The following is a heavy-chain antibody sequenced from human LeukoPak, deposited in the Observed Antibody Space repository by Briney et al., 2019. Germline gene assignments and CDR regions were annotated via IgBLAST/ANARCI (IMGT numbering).Heavy chain of an antibody. V-gene: IGHV4-59*01. J-gene: IGHJ2*01. Sequence: PSETLSLTCTVSGGSISSYYWSWIRQPPGKGLEWIGYIHYRGSTNHNPSLKSRVTISLDTPKNQFSLKLSSVTAADTAVYYCARIAAAGGTPLWCFDLWGRGTLVTVSS. D-gene: IGHD6-13*01. CDR1: GGSISSYY. CDR3: ARIAAAGGTPLWCFDL. CDR2: IHYRGST.